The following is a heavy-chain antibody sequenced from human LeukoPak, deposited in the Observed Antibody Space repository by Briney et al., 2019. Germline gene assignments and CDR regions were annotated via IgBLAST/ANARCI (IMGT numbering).Heavy chain of an antibody. J-gene: IGHJ5*02. CDR3: ARGERGRHWFDP. V-gene: IGHV1-69*05. CDR2: IIPIFGTA. CDR1: RGTFSSYA. D-gene: IGHD3-10*01. Sequence: VASVKVSCKASRGTFSSYAISWVRQAPRQGLEWMGRIIPIFGTANYAQKFQGRVTITTDESTSTAYMELSSLRSEDTAVYYCARGERGRHWFDPWGQGTLVTVSS.